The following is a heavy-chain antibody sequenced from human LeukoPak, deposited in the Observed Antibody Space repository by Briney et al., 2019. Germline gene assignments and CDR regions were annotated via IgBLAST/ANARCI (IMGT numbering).Heavy chain of an antibody. CDR3: TTFEY. CDR2: TKSKTDGGTT. V-gene: IGHV3-15*01. J-gene: IGHJ4*02. Sequence: PGGSLRLSCAASGFTFSNAWVSWVRQAPGKGLEWVGRTKSKTDGGTTDYAAPVKGRFTISTDDSQNTLYLQMNSLKTEDTAVYYCTTFEYWGQGTLVTVSS. CDR1: GFTFSNAW.